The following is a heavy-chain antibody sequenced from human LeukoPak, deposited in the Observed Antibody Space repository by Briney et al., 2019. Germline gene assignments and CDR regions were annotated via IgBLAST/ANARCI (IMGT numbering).Heavy chain of an antibody. Sequence: SETLSLTCTVSGGSISSGDYYWRWIRQPPGKGLEWIGYIYYSGSTYYSPSLKSRVTISVDTSKNQFSLKLSSVTAADTAVYYCARDKVLYGMDVWGKGTTVTVSS. J-gene: IGHJ6*04. CDR2: IYYSGST. V-gene: IGHV4-30-4*01. D-gene: IGHD2-8*01. CDR3: ARDKVLYGMDV. CDR1: GGSISSGDYY.